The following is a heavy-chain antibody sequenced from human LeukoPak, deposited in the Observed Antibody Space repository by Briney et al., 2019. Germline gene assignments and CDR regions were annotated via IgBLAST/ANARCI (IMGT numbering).Heavy chain of an antibody. Sequence: ASVKVSCKVSGYTLTELSMHWVRQAPGKGLEWMGGFDPEDGETIYAQKFQGRVTMTEDTSTDTAYMELSSLRSEDTAVYYCATDLYYYDSSGNPEATAPVSWGQGTLVTVSS. D-gene: IGHD3-22*01. CDR1: GYTLTELS. V-gene: IGHV1-24*01. J-gene: IGHJ4*02. CDR2: FDPEDGET. CDR3: ATDLYYYDSSGNPEATAPVS.